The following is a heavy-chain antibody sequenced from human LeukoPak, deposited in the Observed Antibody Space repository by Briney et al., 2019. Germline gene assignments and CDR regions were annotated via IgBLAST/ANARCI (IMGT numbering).Heavy chain of an antibody. Sequence: GESLRLSCAASGFTFSSYAMSWVRQAPGKGLEWVSAISGSGGSTYYADSVKGRFTISRDNSKNTLYLQMNSLRAEDTAVYYCAKIGLVTIAAAGTDFDYWGQGTLVTVSS. CDR2: ISGSGGST. CDR1: GFTFSSYA. V-gene: IGHV3-23*01. D-gene: IGHD6-13*01. J-gene: IGHJ4*02. CDR3: AKIGLVTIAAAGTDFDY.